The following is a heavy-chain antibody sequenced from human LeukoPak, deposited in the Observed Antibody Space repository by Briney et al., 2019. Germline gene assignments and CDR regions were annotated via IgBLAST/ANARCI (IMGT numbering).Heavy chain of an antibody. Sequence: GGSLRLSCAASGFTFSNYAMNWVRQAPGKGLEWVSVISGSGYSTYYADSVKGRFTITRDNSKNTLYLQTNSLRAEDTAVYYCAKDYGDYAYYFHYWGQGTLVTVSS. D-gene: IGHD4-17*01. CDR3: AKDYGDYAYYFHY. CDR2: ISGSGYST. CDR1: GFTFSNYA. V-gene: IGHV3-23*01. J-gene: IGHJ4*02.